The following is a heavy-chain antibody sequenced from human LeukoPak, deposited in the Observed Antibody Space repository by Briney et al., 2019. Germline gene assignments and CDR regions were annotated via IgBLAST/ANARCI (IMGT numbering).Heavy chain of an antibody. CDR3: ASHVRYNTNWFDP. Sequence: SETLSLTCTDSGGSISSSSYYWGWIRQPPGKGLEWIGSIYYSGSTYYNPSLKSRVTISVDTSKNQFSLELSSVTAADTAVYYCASHVRYNTNWFDPWGQGTLVTVSS. CDR1: GGSISSSSYY. J-gene: IGHJ5*02. V-gene: IGHV4-39*01. D-gene: IGHD1-14*01. CDR2: IYYSGST.